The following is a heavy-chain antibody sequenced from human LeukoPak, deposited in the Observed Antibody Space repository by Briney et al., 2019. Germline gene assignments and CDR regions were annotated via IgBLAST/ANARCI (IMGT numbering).Heavy chain of an antibody. CDR3: ARGTLYSGWSYYFDY. V-gene: IGHV4-39*07. Sequence: SETLSLTCSVSGGSISLSYYYWGWIRQPPGKALEWIGSVYYSGTTSYNPSLKSRVTISVDMSKNHFSLRLSSVTAADTAMHYCARGTLYSGWSYYFDYWGQGSQVTVSS. CDR1: GGSISLSYYY. D-gene: IGHD6-19*01. J-gene: IGHJ4*02. CDR2: VYYSGTT.